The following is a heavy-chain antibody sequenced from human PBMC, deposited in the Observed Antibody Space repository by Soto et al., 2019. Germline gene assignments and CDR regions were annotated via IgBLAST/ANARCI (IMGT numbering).Heavy chain of an antibody. V-gene: IGHV1-8*01. Sequence: QVQLVQSGAEVKKPGASVKVSCKASGYTFTSYDINWVRQATGQGLEWMGWMKTNSGNTGYAQKVQGRVTMTRNTSISTAYVELGGLRSGDTAVYYCARHSYYYDSSGYRGNYYYYYGMDVWGQGTTVTVSS. D-gene: IGHD3-22*01. CDR1: GYTFTSYD. CDR3: ARHSYYYDSSGYRGNYYYYYGMDV. CDR2: MKTNSGNT. J-gene: IGHJ6*02.